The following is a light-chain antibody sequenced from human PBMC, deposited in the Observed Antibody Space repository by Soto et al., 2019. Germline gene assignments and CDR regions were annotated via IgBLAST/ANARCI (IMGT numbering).Light chain of an antibody. Sequence: DILLTQSPATLSLSPGERAALSCRASQSVSSYLAWYQQKPGQAPRLLIYDASKRATGIPARFSGSGSGTDCTLTISSLEPEDFAVYYCQHRRNWPLTFGGGTKVEIK. CDR3: QHRRNWPLT. V-gene: IGKV3-11*01. J-gene: IGKJ4*01. CDR1: QSVSSY. CDR2: DAS.